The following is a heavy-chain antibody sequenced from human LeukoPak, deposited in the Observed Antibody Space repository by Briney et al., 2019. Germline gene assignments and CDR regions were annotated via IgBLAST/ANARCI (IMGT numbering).Heavy chain of an antibody. D-gene: IGHD3-9*01. Sequence: GGSLRLSCAASGFTFSNYGMRGVRQAPGKGLEWVAVISYDGSNTYYADSVKGRSTISRENSKTTLYLQMNSLKPEDMAMYYCASRLTQGESLTGSVTPGNYWGQGTLVTVSS. CDR3: ASRLTQGESLTGSVTPGNY. V-gene: IGHV3-30*03. CDR2: ISYDGSNT. J-gene: IGHJ4*02. CDR1: GFTFSNYG.